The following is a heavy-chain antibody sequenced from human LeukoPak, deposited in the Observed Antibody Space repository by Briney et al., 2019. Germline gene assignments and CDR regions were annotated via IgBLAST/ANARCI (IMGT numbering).Heavy chain of an antibody. CDR2: INPNSGGT. Sequence: AASVKVSCKASGYTFTGYYMHWVRQAPGQGLEWMGWINPNSGGTNYAQKFQGWVTMTRDTSNSTAYMELSRLRSDDTAVYYCSRAPYSSSCPDYWGQGTLVTVSS. V-gene: IGHV1-2*04. CDR3: SRAPYSSSCPDY. CDR1: GYTFTGYY. D-gene: IGHD6-13*01. J-gene: IGHJ4*02.